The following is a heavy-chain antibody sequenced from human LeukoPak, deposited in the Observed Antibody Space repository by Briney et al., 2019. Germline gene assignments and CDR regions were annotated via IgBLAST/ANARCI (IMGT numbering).Heavy chain of an antibody. Sequence: GGSLRLSCAASGFTFSSYWMSWVRQAPGKGLDWVANIKQDGSEKYYVDSVKGRFTISRDNAKNSLYLQMNSLRAEDTAVYYCARRGRSSSTHLDYWGQGTLVTVSS. V-gene: IGHV3-7*01. D-gene: IGHD6-6*01. CDR2: IKQDGSEK. CDR1: GFTFSSYW. J-gene: IGHJ4*02. CDR3: ARRGRSSSTHLDY.